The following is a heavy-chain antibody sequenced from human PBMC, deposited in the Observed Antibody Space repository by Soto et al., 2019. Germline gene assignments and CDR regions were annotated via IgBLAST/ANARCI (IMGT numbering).Heavy chain of an antibody. V-gene: IGHV4-30-2*01. CDR1: GGSITSDYSC. Sequence: PSETLSLTCTVSGGSITSDYSCWSWIRQPPGKGLEWIGYIFHSGTTYNNPSLKSRVTISLDRSKNQLSLKLSSVTAADTAVYYCARVPGPWGQGTLVTVSS. CDR3: ARVPGP. D-gene: IGHD3-10*01. CDR2: IFHSGTT. J-gene: IGHJ5*02.